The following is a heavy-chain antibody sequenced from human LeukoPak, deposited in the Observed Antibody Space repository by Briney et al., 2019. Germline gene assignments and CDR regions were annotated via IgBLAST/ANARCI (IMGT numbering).Heavy chain of an antibody. Sequence: PGASLRLSCAASGFTVSSNYMSWVRQAPGKGLEWVSVIYSGGSTYYADSVKGRFTISRDNSKNTLYLQMNSLRAEDTAVYYCARVLNWGLDWFDPWGQGILVTVSS. V-gene: IGHV3-53*01. CDR2: IYSGGST. J-gene: IGHJ5*02. CDR3: ARVLNWGLDWFDP. D-gene: IGHD7-27*01. CDR1: GFTVSSNY.